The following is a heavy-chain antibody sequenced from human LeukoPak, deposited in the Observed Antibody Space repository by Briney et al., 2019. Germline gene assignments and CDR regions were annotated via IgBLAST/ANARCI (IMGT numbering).Heavy chain of an antibody. D-gene: IGHD6-19*01. V-gene: IGHV3-53*01. Sequence: GGSLRLSCAASGFTVISNYMSWVRQAPGKGLEWVSVIYSGGSTYYADSVKGRFTISRDNSKNTLYIQMNSLRAEDTAVYYCARVAGWHWFDPWGQGTLVTVSS. J-gene: IGHJ5*02. CDR1: GFTVISNY. CDR3: ARVAGWHWFDP. CDR2: IYSGGST.